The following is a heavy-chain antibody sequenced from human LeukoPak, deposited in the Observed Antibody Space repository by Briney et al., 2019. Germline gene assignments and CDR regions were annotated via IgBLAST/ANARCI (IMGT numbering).Heavy chain of an antibody. J-gene: IGHJ4*02. Sequence: GGSLRLSCAASGFTFSTYAMHWVRQAPGKGPEWVALFSYDGSTKYYADSVKGRFTISRDNSKNTLYLQMNSLRAEDTAVYYCARAIVVVPGAVDYRGQGTLVTVSS. CDR3: ARAIVVVPGAVDY. V-gene: IGHV3-30-3*01. CDR1: GFTFSTYA. D-gene: IGHD2-2*01. CDR2: FSYDGSTK.